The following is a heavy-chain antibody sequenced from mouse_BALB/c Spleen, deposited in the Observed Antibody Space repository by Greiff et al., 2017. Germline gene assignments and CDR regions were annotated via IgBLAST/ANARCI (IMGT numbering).Heavy chain of an antibody. CDR1: GFTFSSYA. J-gene: IGHJ4*01. V-gene: IGHV5-6-5*01. D-gene: IGHD1-1*01. CDR2: ISSGGST. Sequence: EVKLMESGGGLVKPGGSLKLSCAASGFTFSSYAMSWVRQTPEKRLEWVASISSGGSTYYPDRVKGRFTISRDNARNILYLQMSRLRSEDTAMYYCAIGGVLRGYAMDYWGQGTSVTVSS. CDR3: AIGGVLRGYAMDY.